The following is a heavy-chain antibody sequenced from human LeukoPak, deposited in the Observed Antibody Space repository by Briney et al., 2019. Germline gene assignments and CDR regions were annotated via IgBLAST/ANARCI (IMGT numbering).Heavy chain of an antibody. CDR2: IYYSGST. CDR1: GGSISSYY. V-gene: IGHV4-59*08. D-gene: IGHD3-10*01. Sequence: SETLSLTCTVSGGSISSYYWSWIRQPPGKGLEWIGYIYYSGSTNYNPSLKSRVTISVDTSKNQFSLKLGSVTAADTAVYYCASNYYGSGSLDYWGQGNLVTVSS. J-gene: IGHJ4*02. CDR3: ASNYYGSGSLDY.